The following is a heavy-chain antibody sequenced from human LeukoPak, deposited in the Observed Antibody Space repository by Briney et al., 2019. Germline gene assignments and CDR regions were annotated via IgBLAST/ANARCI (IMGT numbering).Heavy chain of an antibody. V-gene: IGHV1-18*01. CDR3: ARARAPLRWLPPGFDP. J-gene: IGHJ5*02. CDR1: GYTFTSYG. CDR2: ISAYNGNT. D-gene: IGHD4-23*01. Sequence: ASVKVSCKASGYTFTSYGISWVRQAPGQGLEWMGWISAYNGNTNYAQKLQGRVTMTTDTSTSTAYMELSSLRSEDTAVYYCARARAPLRWLPPGFDPWGQGTLVTVSS.